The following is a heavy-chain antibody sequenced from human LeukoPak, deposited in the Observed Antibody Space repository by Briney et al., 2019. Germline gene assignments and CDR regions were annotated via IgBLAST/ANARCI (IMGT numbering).Heavy chain of an antibody. D-gene: IGHD2-2*01. CDR2: IYTTGST. CDR3: ARDALYCSSTSCYRYWYFDL. V-gene: IGHV4-61*02. J-gene: IGHJ2*01. CDR1: GGSISSGTYY. Sequence: SETLSLTCTVSGGSISSGTYYWSWIRQSAGKGLEWIVRIYTTGSTNYNPSLKSRVTISMDTSKNQFSLKLTSVTAADTAVYYCARDALYCSSTSCYRYWYFDLWGRGTLVTVSS.